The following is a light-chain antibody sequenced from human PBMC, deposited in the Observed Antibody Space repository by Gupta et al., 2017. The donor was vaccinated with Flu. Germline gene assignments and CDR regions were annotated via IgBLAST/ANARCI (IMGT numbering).Light chain of an antibody. Sequence: DIQVTQSPSSVSASVGDRVTITCRASQGVSSLLAWYQQKPGKAPKLLIYDASSLHSGVPSRFSGSGSGTDFTLTISILQPEDFATYYCQQTNSFPLTFGGGTKVDIK. J-gene: IGKJ4*01. V-gene: IGKV1D-12*01. CDR3: QQTNSFPLT. CDR1: QGVSSL. CDR2: DAS.